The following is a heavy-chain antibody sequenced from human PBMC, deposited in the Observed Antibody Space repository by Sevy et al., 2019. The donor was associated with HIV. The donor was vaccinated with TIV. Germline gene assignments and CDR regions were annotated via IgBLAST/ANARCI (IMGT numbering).Heavy chain of an antibody. D-gene: IGHD3-22*01. CDR1: GYTLTQLS. CDR2: FDPEDDKT. J-gene: IGHJ4*02. CDR3: AVTKDYYDSSGYPFDY. V-gene: IGHV1-24*01. Sequence: ASVKVSCKVSGYTLTQLSMHWVRQAPGIGLEWMGTFDPEDDKTIYAQKFQGRVTMTEDKSTDTAYMQLTSLRSEDTAVFYCAVTKDYYDSSGYPFDYWGLGTLVTVSS.